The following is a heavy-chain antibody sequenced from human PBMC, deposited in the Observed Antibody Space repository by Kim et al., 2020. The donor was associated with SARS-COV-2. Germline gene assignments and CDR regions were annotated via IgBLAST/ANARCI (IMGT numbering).Heavy chain of an antibody. Sequence: GGSLRLSCAASGFTVSSKYMSWFRQAPGKGLEWVAVIYRGVSTTYYADSVKGRFTISRDNSKNTLYLQMNSLTADDTAVYYCGRSENWGQGWFDPWGQGTLVTVSS. V-gene: IGHV3-66*01. D-gene: IGHD7-27*01. J-gene: IGHJ5*02. CDR1: GFTVSSKY. CDR3: GRSENWGQGWFDP. CDR2: IYRGVSTT.